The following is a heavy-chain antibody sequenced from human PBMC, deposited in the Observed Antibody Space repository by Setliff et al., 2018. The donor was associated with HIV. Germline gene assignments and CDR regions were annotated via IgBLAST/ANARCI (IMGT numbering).Heavy chain of an antibody. CDR2: IYHSGST. V-gene: IGHV4-38-2*02. J-gene: IGHJ6*02. D-gene: IGHD1-26*01. Sequence: NPSETLSLTCTVSGYSISSGYYWGWIRQPPGKGLEWIGSIYHSGSTYYNPSLKSRVTISVDTSKNQFSLKLGSVTAADTAVYYCARTWELPPVYGMDVWGQGTTVTVSS. CDR1: GYSISSGYY. CDR3: ARTWELPPVYGMDV.